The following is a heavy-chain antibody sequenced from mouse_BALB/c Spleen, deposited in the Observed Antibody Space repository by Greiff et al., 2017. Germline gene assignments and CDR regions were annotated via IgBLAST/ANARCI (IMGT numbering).Heavy chain of an antibody. Sequence: EVMLVESGGGLVQPRGSRKLSCAASGFTFSSFGMHWVRQAPEKGLEWVAYISSGSSTIYYADTVKGRFTISRDNPKNTLFLQMTSLRSEDTAMYYCARVDYDDAMDYWGQGTSVTVSS. CDR2: ISSGSSTI. D-gene: IGHD2-4*01. CDR1: GFTFSSFG. V-gene: IGHV5-17*02. J-gene: IGHJ4*01. CDR3: ARVDYDDAMDY.